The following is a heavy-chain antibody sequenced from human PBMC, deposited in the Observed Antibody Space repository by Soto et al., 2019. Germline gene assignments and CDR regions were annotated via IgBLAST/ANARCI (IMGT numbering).Heavy chain of an antibody. CDR1: GGTFSSYA. J-gene: IGHJ6*02. CDR3: ARARIRFGELLGYYYGMDV. CDR2: IIPIFGTA. Sequence: GASVKVSCKASGGTFSSYAISWVRQAPGQGLEWMGVIIPIFGTANYAQKFQGRVTITADKSTSTAYMELSSLRSEDTAVYYCARARIRFGELLGYYYGMDVWGQGTTVTVSS. D-gene: IGHD3-10*01. V-gene: IGHV1-69*06.